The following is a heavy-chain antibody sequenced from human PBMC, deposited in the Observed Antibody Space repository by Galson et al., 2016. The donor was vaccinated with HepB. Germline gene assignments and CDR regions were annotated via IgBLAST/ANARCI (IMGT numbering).Heavy chain of an antibody. D-gene: IGHD3-3*01. CDR1: GFTFSNYF. CDR2: LSYEGTDI. Sequence: SLRLSCAASGFTFSNYFMHWVRQVPGRGLEWLASLSYEGTDIYQAASVRGRFTISRDNSNNTLELQMSNLKPEETAVYFCAREEERSFGLALWGQGTLVTVSS. CDR3: AREEERSFGLAL. V-gene: IGHV3-30*03. J-gene: IGHJ4*02.